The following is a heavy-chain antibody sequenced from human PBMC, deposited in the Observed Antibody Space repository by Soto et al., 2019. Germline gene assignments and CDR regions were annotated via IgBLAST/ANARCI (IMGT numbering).Heavy chain of an antibody. CDR1: GGTFSSYA. D-gene: IGHD2-2*01. CDR2: IIPIFGTA. V-gene: IGHV1-69*01. Sequence: QVQLVQSGAEVKKPGSSVKVSCKASGGTFSSYAISWVRQAPGQGLEWMGGIIPIFGTANYAQKFQGRVTITADASTRTAYMELSSLRSEDTAVYYCARANIVVVPAARRGTPGNYYYGMDVWGQGTTVTVSS. CDR3: ARANIVVVPAARRGTPGNYYYGMDV. J-gene: IGHJ6*02.